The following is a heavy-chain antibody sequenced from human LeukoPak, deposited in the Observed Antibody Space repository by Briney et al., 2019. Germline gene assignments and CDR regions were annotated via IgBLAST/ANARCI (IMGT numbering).Heavy chain of an antibody. CDR2: ISSSSSYI. CDR1: GFTFSSYS. CDR3: ARDGETYRAPSYYYYYYMDV. V-gene: IGHV3-21*01. Sequence: GGSLRLSCAASGFTFSSYSMNWVRQAPGKGLEWVSSISSSSSYIYYADSVKGRFTISRDNAKNSLYLQMNSLRAEDTAVYYCARDGETYRAPSYYYYYYMDVWGKGTTVTVSS. D-gene: IGHD2-21*01. J-gene: IGHJ6*03.